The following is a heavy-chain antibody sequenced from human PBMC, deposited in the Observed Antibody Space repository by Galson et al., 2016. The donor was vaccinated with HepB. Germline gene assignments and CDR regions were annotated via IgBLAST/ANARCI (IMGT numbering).Heavy chain of an antibody. D-gene: IGHD3-16*01. CDR3: ARQSSIMGDIDS. CDR2: IYAGNSET. V-gene: IGHV5-51*01. CDR1: GYSFTSYW. Sequence: QSGAEVKEAGDSLRISCKGSGYSFTSYWIAWVRQMPGKGLEWMGIIYAGNSETRYSPSFQGQVTISADKSIDTAYLQWSSLKASDTAMYYCARQSSIMGDIDSWGQGTLVTVSS. J-gene: IGHJ4*02.